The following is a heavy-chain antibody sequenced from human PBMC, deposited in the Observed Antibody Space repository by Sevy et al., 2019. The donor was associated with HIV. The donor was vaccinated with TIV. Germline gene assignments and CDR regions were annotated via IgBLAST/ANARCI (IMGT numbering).Heavy chain of an antibody. CDR3: AKALLSRYDFWSGYYFYYYGMDV. D-gene: IGHD3-3*01. CDR1: GFTFSSYG. V-gene: IGHV3-30*18. Sequence: GGSLRLSCAASGFTFSSYGMHWVRQAPGKGLEWVAVISYDGSNKYYANSVKGRFTISRDNSKNTLYLQMNSLRAEETAVYYCAKALLSRYDFWSGYYFYYYGMDVWGQGTTVTVSS. J-gene: IGHJ6*02. CDR2: ISYDGSNK.